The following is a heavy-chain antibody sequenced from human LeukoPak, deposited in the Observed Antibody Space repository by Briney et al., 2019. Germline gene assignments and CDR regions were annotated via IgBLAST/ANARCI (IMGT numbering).Heavy chain of an antibody. J-gene: IGHJ4*02. V-gene: IGHV3-20*04. CDR3: ARDGRISRDIVVVPAAH. CDR2: INWNGGST. D-gene: IGHD2-2*01. Sequence: GGSLRLSCAASGFTFDDYGMSWVRQAPGKGLEWVSGINWNGGSTGYADSVKGRFTISRDNAKNSLYLQMNSLRAEDTALYYCARDGRISRDIVVVPAAHWGQGTLATVSS. CDR1: GFTFDDYG.